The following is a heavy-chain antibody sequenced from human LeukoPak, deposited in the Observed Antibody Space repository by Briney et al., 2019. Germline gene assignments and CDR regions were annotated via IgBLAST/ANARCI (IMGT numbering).Heavy chain of an antibody. CDR3: VRDYQWAFDY. CDR1: GFSFSRYW. CDR2: IGGGSSPI. D-gene: IGHD1-26*01. J-gene: IGHJ4*02. V-gene: IGHV3-48*04. Sequence: PWGSLRLSCAASGFSFSRYWMTWVRQAPGKGLEWVSYIGGGSSPISYADSVKGRFTISRDDAKNSLYLQMNSLRAEDTAVYYCVRDYQWAFDYWGQGTLVTVSS.